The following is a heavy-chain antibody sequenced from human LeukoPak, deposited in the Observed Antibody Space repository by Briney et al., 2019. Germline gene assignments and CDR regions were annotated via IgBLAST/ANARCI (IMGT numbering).Heavy chain of an antibody. Sequence: GGSLRLSCAASGFTFSSYAMHWVRQAPGRRPEWVAVMSYDGTNIFYSDSVKGRFTISRDNSKNTLFLQMNSLRVEDTAVYYCARDRESGSKGHFDYWGQGTLVTVSS. J-gene: IGHJ4*02. CDR1: GFTFSSYA. CDR2: MSYDGTNI. CDR3: ARDRESGSKGHFDY. D-gene: IGHD5-12*01. V-gene: IGHV3-30-3*01.